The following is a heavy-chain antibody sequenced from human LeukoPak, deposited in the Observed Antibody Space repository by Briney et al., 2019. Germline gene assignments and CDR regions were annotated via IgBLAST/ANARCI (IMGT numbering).Heavy chain of an antibody. CDR1: GFTFSSYA. D-gene: IGHD3-3*01. V-gene: IGHV3-23*01. Sequence: GGSLRLSCAASGFTFSSYAMSWVRQAPGKGLEWVSAISGSGGSTYYADSVKGRFTISRDNSKNTLYLQMNSLRAEDTAVYYCAKGPYDFWSGYYPQYFDYWGQGTLVTVSS. CDR2: ISGSGGST. J-gene: IGHJ4*02. CDR3: AKGPYDFWSGYYPQYFDY.